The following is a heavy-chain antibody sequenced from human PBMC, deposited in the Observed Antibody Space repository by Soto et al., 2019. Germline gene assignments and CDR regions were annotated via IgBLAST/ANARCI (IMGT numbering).Heavy chain of an antibody. Sequence: SETLSLTCTASGGSISSYYWSWIRQPPGKGLEWIGYIYYSGSTNYNPSLKSRVTISVDTSKNQFSLKLSSVTAADTAVYYCARGLQQLAPLYWGQGTLVTVSS. CDR2: IYYSGST. CDR3: ARGLQQLAPLY. J-gene: IGHJ4*02. V-gene: IGHV4-59*01. CDR1: GGSISSYY. D-gene: IGHD6-13*01.